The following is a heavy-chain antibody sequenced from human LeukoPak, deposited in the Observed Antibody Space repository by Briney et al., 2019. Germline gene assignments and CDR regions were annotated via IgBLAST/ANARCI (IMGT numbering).Heavy chain of an antibody. CDR2: ISGSGGST. J-gene: IGHJ3*02. CDR3: TKDRRSTSPGSFDI. Sequence: GGSLRLSCAASAFTFSSYAMSWVRQAPGKGLEWVSAISGSGGSTYYADSVRGRFTISRDNSKNTLYLQMNSLRAEDTAVYYCTKDRRSTSPGSFDIWGQGTMVTVSS. D-gene: IGHD2-2*01. CDR1: AFTFSSYA. V-gene: IGHV3-23*01.